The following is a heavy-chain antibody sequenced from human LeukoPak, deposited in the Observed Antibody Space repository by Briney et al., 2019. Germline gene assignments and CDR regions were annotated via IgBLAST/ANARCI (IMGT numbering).Heavy chain of an antibody. CDR3: ARGGPHHGFDI. CDR2: IVTNNGGT. J-gene: IGHJ3*02. CDR1: GYTFTDYY. V-gene: IGHV1-2*02. Sequence: GASVKVSCKASGYTFTDYYMHWVRQAPGQGLEWVGWIVTNNGGTNYAQNFKGRVTMTRDTSVSTAYVEVSDLKSDDTAVYYCARGGPHHGFDIWAQGTVVTVSS.